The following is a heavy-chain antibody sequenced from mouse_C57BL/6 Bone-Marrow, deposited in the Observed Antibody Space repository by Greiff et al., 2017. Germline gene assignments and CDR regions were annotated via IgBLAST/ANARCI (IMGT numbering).Heavy chain of an antibody. D-gene: IGHD1-1*01. CDR3: ARLPYYYGSSYGWFAY. CDR1: GFTFSSYG. J-gene: IGHJ3*01. CDR2: ISSGGSYT. V-gene: IGHV5-6*01. Sequence: EVQLVESGGDLVKPGGSLKLSCAASGFTFSSYGMSWVRQTPDKRLEWVATISSGGSYTYYPDSVKGRLTISRDNAKNTLYLQMSSLKSEDTAMYYCARLPYYYGSSYGWFAYWGQGTLVTVSA.